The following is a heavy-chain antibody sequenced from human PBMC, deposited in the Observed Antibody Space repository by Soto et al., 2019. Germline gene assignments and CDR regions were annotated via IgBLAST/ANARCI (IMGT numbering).Heavy chain of an antibody. CDR1: GGTFSSYA. CDR3: ARDVRVCSRRLQRLPGGMDV. J-gene: IGHJ6*02. CDR2: IIPIFGTA. V-gene: IGHV1-69*06. Sequence: SVKVSCKASGGTFSSYAISWVRQAPGQGLEWMGGIIPIFGTANYAQKFQGRATITADKSTSTAYMELSSLRSEDTAVYYCARDVRVCSRRLQRLPGGMDVWGQGTTVTVSS. D-gene: IGHD2-8*01.